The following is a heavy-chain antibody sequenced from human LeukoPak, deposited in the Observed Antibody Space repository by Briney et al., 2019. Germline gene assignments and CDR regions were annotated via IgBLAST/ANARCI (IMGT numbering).Heavy chain of an antibody. J-gene: IGHJ5*02. CDR3: ARDLGQYYDTSDNWFDP. CDR2: INSDGINT. V-gene: IGHV3-74*01. D-gene: IGHD3-22*01. CDR1: GFTFSNYW. Sequence: GGSLRLSCAASGFTFSNYWMHWVRQAPGKGLVWVSRINSDGINTSYADSVKGRYAISRDNAKNTLNLQMNSLRAEDTAVYYCARDLGQYYDTSDNWFDPWGQGTLVTVSS.